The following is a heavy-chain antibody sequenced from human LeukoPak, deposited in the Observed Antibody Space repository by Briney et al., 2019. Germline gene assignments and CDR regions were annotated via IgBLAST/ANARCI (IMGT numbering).Heavy chain of an antibody. V-gene: IGHV3-21*01. D-gene: IGHD4/OR15-4a*01. CDR1: GFTFSSYS. J-gene: IGHJ4*02. Sequence: GGSLRLSCAASGFTFSSYSMNWVRQAPGKGLEWVSSISSSSSYIYYADSVKGRFTISRDNAKNSLFLQMNSLRAEDTAIYYCARQTIIYGDYSDYWGQGTLVTVSS. CDR3: ARQTIIYGDYSDY. CDR2: ISSSSSYI.